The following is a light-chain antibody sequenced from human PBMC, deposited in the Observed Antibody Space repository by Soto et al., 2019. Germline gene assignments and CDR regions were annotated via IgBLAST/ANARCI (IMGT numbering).Light chain of an antibody. V-gene: IGKV3-15*01. CDR1: QSGGSH. J-gene: IGKJ5*01. CDR3: HQYNDWPSIT. Sequence: MTLSPATMSTFSGRGTTRSSSTRQSGGSHLAWYQQKPGQAPRLLIFGASVRATGIPARFSGSGSGTEFVLTIGSLQSEDFAVYYCHQYNDWPSITFGQGTRLEIK. CDR2: GAS.